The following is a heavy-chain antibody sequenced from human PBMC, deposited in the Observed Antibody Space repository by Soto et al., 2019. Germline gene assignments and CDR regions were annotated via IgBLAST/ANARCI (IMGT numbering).Heavy chain of an antibody. CDR1: GFTFGNYA. D-gene: IGHD2-15*01. CDR2: ISGGGAGT. CDR3: AKDVYCSGGSCFSDCDY. J-gene: IGHJ4*02. Sequence: EVQLLESGGGLVQPGGSLRLSCAASGFTFGNYAMSWVRQAPGKGLEWVSSISGGGAGTYYADSVKGRFTISRDNSKNTLYLQMNSLRVEDTALYYCAKDVYCSGGSCFSDCDYWGQGTLVTVSS. V-gene: IGHV3-23*01.